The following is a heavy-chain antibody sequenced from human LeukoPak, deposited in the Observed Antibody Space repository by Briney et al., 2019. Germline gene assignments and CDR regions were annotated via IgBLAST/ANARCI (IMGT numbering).Heavy chain of an antibody. J-gene: IGHJ5*02. V-gene: IGHV3-7*01. D-gene: IGHD3-16*01. CDR1: GFSLSSQW. CDR3: ARAFS. Sequence: GGSLGLSCAASGFSLSSQWMSWVRQAPGKGPEWVANIKEGGSQKSYVDSVKGRFTISRDNAKNSLYLQMNSLRAEDTAVYYCARAFSWGQGTLVTVSS. CDR2: IKEGGSQK.